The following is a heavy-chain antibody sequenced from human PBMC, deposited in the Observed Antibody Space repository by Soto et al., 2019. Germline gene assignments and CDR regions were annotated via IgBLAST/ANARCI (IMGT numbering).Heavy chain of an antibody. V-gene: IGHV5-51*01. Sequence: GESLKISCNGSGYSFTTYWIGWVRQMPGKGLEWMGIIYPADSDTRYSPSFQGQVAISADKSISTAYLQWSSLKASDTAIYYCARNYYDSSGYYPHPDAFDIWGQGTMVTVSS. CDR3: ARNYYDSSGYYPHPDAFDI. D-gene: IGHD3-22*01. J-gene: IGHJ3*02. CDR2: IYPADSDT. CDR1: GYSFTTYW.